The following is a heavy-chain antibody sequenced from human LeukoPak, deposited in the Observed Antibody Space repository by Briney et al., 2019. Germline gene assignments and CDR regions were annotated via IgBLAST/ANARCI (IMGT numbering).Heavy chain of an antibody. Sequence: ASVKVTVTASGYTFTGYYMHRVRQPPGQGLEWMGWINPNSGGTNYAQKFQGRVTMTRDTSIGTAYMELSRLRSDDTAVYYCARGGRCIAGAVADYWGRGPWVPVSS. CDR1: GYTFTGYY. J-gene: IGHJ4*02. CDR2: INPNSGGT. CDR3: ARGGRCIAGAVADY. D-gene: IGHD6-13*01. V-gene: IGHV1-2*02.